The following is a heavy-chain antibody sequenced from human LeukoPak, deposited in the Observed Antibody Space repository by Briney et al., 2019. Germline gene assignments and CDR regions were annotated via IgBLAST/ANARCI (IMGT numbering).Heavy chain of an antibody. V-gene: IGHV1-69*13. CDR3: ARDIEITFGGVIEH. CDR2: IIPIFGTA. Sequence: ASVKVSCKASGGTFISYAISWVRQAPGQGLEWMGGIIPIFGTANYAQKFQGRVTITADESTSTAYMELSSLRSEDTAVYYCARDIEITFGGVIEHWGQGTLVTVSS. D-gene: IGHD3-16*01. CDR1: GGTFISYA. J-gene: IGHJ5*02.